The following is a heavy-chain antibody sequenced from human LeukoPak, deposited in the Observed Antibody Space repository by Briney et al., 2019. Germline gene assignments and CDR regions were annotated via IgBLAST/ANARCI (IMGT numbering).Heavy chain of an antibody. D-gene: IGHD1-26*01. J-gene: IGHJ4*02. CDR1: GFTFSSYE. Sequence: GSLRLSCAASGFTFSSYEMNWVRQAPGKGLEWVSYISSSGGTIYYADSVKGRFTISRDNAKNSLYLQMNSLRAEDTAVYYCASGAQSDYWGQGTLVTVSS. V-gene: IGHV3-48*03. CDR3: ASGAQSDY. CDR2: ISSSGGTI.